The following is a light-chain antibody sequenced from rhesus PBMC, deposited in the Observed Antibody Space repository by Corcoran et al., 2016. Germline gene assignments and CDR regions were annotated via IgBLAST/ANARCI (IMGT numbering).Light chain of an antibody. J-gene: IGKJ1*01. V-gene: IGKV1-37*01. CDR1: QGISSY. Sequence: DIQMTQSPSSLSASVGDRVTITCRASQGISSYLAWYQQKPGKAPKPLIYYSSNLESGVPSRFSGIGSWTEFTLTISSLQPEDFATYFCQQYNRDPWTFGQGTKVEIK. CDR2: YSS. CDR3: QQYNRDPWT.